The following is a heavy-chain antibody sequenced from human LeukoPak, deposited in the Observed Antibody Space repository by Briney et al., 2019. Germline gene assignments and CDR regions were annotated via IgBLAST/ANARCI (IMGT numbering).Heavy chain of an antibody. CDR1: GFTFSSFS. CDR3: SRGLSSG. Sequence: GGSLRLSCAASGFTFSSFSMNWVRQAPGKGLEWVSSISSSGSYKYYADSVKGRFTISRDNAKNSLYLQMNSLRVEDTAVYYCSRGLSSGWGQGTLVTVSS. CDR2: ISSSGSYK. V-gene: IGHV3-21*01. J-gene: IGHJ4*02. D-gene: IGHD6-19*01.